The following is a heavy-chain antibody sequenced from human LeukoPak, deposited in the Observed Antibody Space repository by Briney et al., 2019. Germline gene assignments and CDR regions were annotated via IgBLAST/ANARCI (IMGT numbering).Heavy chain of an antibody. D-gene: IGHD4-17*01. J-gene: IGHJ4*02. CDR2: ISGSGGST. CDR3: AIIDDYGDCGGY. Sequence: GGSLRLSCAASGFTFSSYAMSWVRQAPGKGLEWVPAISGSGGSTYYADSVKGRFTISRDNSKNTLYLQMNSLRAEDTAVYYCAIIDDYGDCGGYWGQGTLVTVSS. CDR1: GFTFSSYA. V-gene: IGHV3-23*01.